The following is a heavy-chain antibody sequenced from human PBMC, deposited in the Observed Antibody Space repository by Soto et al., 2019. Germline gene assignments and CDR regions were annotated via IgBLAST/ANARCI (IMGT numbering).Heavy chain of an antibody. CDR1: GFTFGDYA. J-gene: IGHJ4*02. D-gene: IGHD2-8*02. CDR3: TLLGANEHVSFDY. Sequence: GGSLRLSCTASGFTFGDYAMSWFRQAPGKGLEWVGFIRSKAYGGTTEYAASVKGRFTISRDDSKSIAYLQMNSLKTEDTAVYYCTLLGANEHVSFDYWGQGTLVTVSS. CDR2: IRSKAYGGTT. V-gene: IGHV3-49*03.